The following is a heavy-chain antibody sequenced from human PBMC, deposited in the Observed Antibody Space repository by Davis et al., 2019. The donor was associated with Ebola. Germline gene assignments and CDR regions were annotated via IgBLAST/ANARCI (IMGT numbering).Heavy chain of an antibody. CDR2: ISPNTGGT. CDR1: GYTFNVYY. V-gene: IGHV1-2*06. J-gene: IGHJ4*02. CDR3: TRHRI. Sequence: ASVKVSCKASGYTFNVYYMNWVRQAPGQGFEWMGRISPNTGGTNYAQKFQGRVTLTRDTSISTFYMELNSLTSDDTAVYYCTRHRIWGQGTLVTVSS.